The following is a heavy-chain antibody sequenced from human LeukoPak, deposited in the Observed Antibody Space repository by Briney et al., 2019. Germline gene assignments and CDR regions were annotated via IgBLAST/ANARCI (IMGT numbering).Heavy chain of an antibody. CDR3: ARGFDGYYGFDL. CDR1: GFTFITYW. V-gene: IGHV3-7*05. CDR2: INQDGSHK. J-gene: IGHJ3*01. Sequence: GGSLRLSCAASGFTFITYWMSWVRQAPGKGLEWVANINQDGSHKYYVDSVKGRFTITRDNTKNSIYLQMNSLRAEDTAVYYCARGFDGYYGFDLWGQGTMVTVSS. D-gene: IGHD5-24*01.